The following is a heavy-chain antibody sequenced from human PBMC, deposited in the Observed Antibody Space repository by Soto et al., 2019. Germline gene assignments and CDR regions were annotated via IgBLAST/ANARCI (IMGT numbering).Heavy chain of an antibody. D-gene: IGHD1-1*01. Sequence: SLRLSCAASGFSVTTYRMSWVRQAPGKGLEWVSVIYGGGSTVYAASVKGRFTVSRDDSKNIVYVEMNSLTAEDTAVYYCTKGTSTTSGPFYWGQGTPVTVSS. J-gene: IGHJ4*02. CDR1: GFSVTTYR. CDR3: TKGTSTTSGPFY. CDR2: IYGGGST. V-gene: IGHV3-53*01.